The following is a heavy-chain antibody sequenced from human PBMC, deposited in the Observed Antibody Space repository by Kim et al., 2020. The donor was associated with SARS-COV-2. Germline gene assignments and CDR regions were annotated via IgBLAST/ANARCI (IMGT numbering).Heavy chain of an antibody. J-gene: IGHJ5*02. CDR3: ARGGYCSSTSCGSWFDP. V-gene: IGHV4-34*01. D-gene: IGHD2-2*01. Sequence: LKSRVTISVDTSKNQFSLKLSSVTAADTAVYYCARGGYCSSTSCGSWFDPWGQGTLVTVSS.